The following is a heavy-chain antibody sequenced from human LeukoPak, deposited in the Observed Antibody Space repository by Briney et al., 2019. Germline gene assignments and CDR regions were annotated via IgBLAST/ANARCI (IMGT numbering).Heavy chain of an antibody. Sequence: GGSVRLSCAASGFTFNVRWMHWVRQAPGKGLVWVSRINSDGSGTSHADSVKGRFTISRDNAKNTLYLQMNSLRAEDTAVYYCARAGEGLQSFGFDIWGQGTMVAVCS. CDR3: ARAGEGLQSFGFDI. D-gene: IGHD5-24*01. CDR2: INSDGSGT. J-gene: IGHJ3*02. CDR1: GFTFNVRW. V-gene: IGHV3-74*01.